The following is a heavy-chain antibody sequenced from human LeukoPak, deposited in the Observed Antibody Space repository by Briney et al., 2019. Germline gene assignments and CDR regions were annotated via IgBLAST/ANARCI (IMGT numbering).Heavy chain of an antibody. D-gene: IGHD5-18*01. CDR3: ARHGYSFGLDY. J-gene: IGHJ4*02. CDR2: ISGTGGST. Sequence: GGSLRLSCAASGFTFSNYAMSWVRQAPGKGLEWVSLISGTGGSTYYADSVKGRFTISRDNAKNTLYLQMNSLRVEDTAMYYCARHGYSFGLDYWGQGTLVTVSS. CDR1: GFTFSNYA. V-gene: IGHV3-23*01.